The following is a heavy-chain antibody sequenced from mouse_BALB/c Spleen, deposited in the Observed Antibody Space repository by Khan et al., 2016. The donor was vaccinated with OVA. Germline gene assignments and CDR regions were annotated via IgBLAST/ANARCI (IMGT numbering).Heavy chain of an antibody. CDR1: GYSITSDYA. Sequence: EVQLQESGPGLVKPSQSLSLTCTVTGYSITSDYAWNWIRQFPGNILEWMGYISYSGSTSYNPSLKSRISITRDTSKNQFFLQLNSVTTEDTATYYWASGTYYGNAWFAYWGQGTLVTVSA. CDR3: ASGTYYGNAWFAY. D-gene: IGHD2-10*01. J-gene: IGHJ3*01. V-gene: IGHV3-2*02. CDR2: ISYSGST.